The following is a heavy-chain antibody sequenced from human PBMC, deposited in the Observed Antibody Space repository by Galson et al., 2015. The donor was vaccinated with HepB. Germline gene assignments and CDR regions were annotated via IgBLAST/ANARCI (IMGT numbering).Heavy chain of an antibody. D-gene: IGHD1-26*01. Sequence: SVKVSCKASGFTFTSSAVQWVRQARGQRLEWIGWIVVGSGNTNYAQKFQERVTITRDMSTSTAYMELGSLRSEDTAVYYCAAKADRLELFVGYDFDYWGQGTLVTVSS. J-gene: IGHJ4*02. CDR1: GFTFTSSA. V-gene: IGHV1-58*01. CDR3: AAKADRLELFVGYDFDY. CDR2: IVVGSGNT.